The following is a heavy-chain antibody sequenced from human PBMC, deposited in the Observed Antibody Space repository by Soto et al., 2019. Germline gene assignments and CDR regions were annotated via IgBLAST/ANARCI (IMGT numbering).Heavy chain of an antibody. Sequence: EVQLLESGGGLVQPGGSLRLSCAASGFTFSNYAMSWVRQAPGKGLEWVSAISGSGGSTYYADSVKGRFIISRDNSKNTLYLQMNSLRAEDTAVYYCAKETYSSGWYYYYYGMDVWGQGTTVTVSS. CDR1: GFTFSNYA. V-gene: IGHV3-23*01. CDR2: ISGSGGST. D-gene: IGHD6-19*01. J-gene: IGHJ6*02. CDR3: AKETYSSGWYYYYYGMDV.